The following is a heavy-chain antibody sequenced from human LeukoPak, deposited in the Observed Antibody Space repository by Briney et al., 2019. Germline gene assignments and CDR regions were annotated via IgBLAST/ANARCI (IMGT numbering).Heavy chain of an antibody. CDR1: GGSFSGYY. D-gene: IGHD3-3*01. Sequence: PSETLSLTCAVYGGSFSGYYWSWIRQPPGKGLEWIGSIYYSGSTYYNPSLKSRVTISVDTSKNQFSLKLSSVTAADTAVYYCARDVGYDFWSGTSFDYWGQGTLVTVSS. CDR3: ARDVGYDFWSGTSFDY. V-gene: IGHV4-34*01. CDR2: IYYSGST. J-gene: IGHJ4*02.